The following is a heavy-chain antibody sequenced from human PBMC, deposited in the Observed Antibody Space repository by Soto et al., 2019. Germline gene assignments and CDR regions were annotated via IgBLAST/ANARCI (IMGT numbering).Heavy chain of an antibody. CDR2: INPNSGGT. D-gene: IGHD1-1*01. CDR1: GYTFTGYY. J-gene: IGHJ6*02. Sequence: ASGKVSCKASGYTFTGYYMHWVRQAPGQGLEWMGWINPNSGGTNYAQKFKGRATMTRDTSIRTEHMELRRLRYADKAVYYCPRRPSPHSKLPDKGHQQRMDVWGQGTTVTASS. V-gene: IGHV1-2*02. CDR3: PRRPSPHSKLPDKGHQQRMDV.